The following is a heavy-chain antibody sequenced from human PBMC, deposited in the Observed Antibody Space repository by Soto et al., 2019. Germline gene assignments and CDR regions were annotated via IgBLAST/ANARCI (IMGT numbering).Heavy chain of an antibody. CDR3: AKGRTFFDF. Sequence: EVHLFESGGGLVQPGGSLRLSCAASGFAFSDYAMTWVRQAPGKGLEWVSDISDGDGATHYADSVKGRFTISRDDSKNTLYLQMDSLRAEDAAVYYCAKGRTFFDFWGQGTLVTVSS. CDR2: ISDGDGAT. CDR1: GFAFSDYA. D-gene: IGHD3-16*01. V-gene: IGHV3-23*01. J-gene: IGHJ4*02.